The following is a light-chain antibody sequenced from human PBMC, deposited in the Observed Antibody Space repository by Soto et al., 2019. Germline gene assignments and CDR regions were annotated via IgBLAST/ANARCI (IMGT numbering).Light chain of an antibody. J-gene: IGKJ5*01. V-gene: IGKV3-20*01. Sequence: EIVLTQSPGTLSLSPGEGATLSCRASRSVSSYLAWYQQKSGQAPRLLIYGASSRATGIPDRFSGSGSGTDFTLTISRLEPEDFAVYYCQQYGSSPSITFGQGTRLEIK. CDR1: RSVSSY. CDR3: QQYGSSPSIT. CDR2: GAS.